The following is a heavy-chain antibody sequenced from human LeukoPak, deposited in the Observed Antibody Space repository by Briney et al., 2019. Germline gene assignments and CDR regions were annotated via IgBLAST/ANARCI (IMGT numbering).Heavy chain of an antibody. CDR2: VHNSGST. CDR3: ARDRGNSGNDYYLDA. CDR1: GGSIRSYY. J-gene: IGHJ4*02. V-gene: IGHV4-59*01. D-gene: IGHD6-25*01. Sequence: SETLSLTCIVSGGSIRSYYWTWIRQPPGKGLEWIGNVHNSGSTNYHPSLKSRVTISADTSKNQFSLTVTSVTAADSAVYYCARDRGNSGNDYYLDAWGQGILVSVSS.